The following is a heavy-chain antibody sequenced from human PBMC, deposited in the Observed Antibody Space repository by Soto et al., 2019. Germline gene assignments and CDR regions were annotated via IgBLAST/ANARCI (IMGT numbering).Heavy chain of an antibody. J-gene: IGHJ6*02. CDR1: GGTFSGYS. CDR2: ISSSSSYI. CDR3: ARGEDSSSWSYYYYGMDV. D-gene: IGHD6-13*01. Sequence: GGSLRLSWAASGGTFSGYSMNWVRQAPGKGLEWVSSISSSSSYIYYADSVKGRFTISRDNAKNSLYLQMNSLRAEDTAVYYCARGEDSSSWSYYYYGMDVWGQGTTVTVSS. V-gene: IGHV3-21*01.